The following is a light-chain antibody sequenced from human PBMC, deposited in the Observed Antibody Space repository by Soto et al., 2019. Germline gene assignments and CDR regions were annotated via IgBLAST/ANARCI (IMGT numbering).Light chain of an antibody. J-gene: IGKJ5*01. CDR3: QHYAHNSPIT. Sequence: EIVMTQSPATLSVSPGERATLSCRANQNILSNLAWYQQRPGQAPRLLISGASSRATGIPDRFSGSGSGTDFTLTISRLEPEDLALYYCQHYAHNSPITFGQGTRLEIK. CDR1: QNILSN. V-gene: IGKV3-20*01. CDR2: GAS.